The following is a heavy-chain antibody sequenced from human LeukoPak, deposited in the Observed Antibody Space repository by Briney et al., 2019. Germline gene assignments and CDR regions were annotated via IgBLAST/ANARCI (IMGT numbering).Heavy chain of an antibody. CDR3: ARGVVPAADDAFDI. CDR2: ISYDGSNK. D-gene: IGHD2-2*01. V-gene: IGHV3-30-3*01. Sequence: GGSLRLSCAASGFTFSSYAMHWVRQAPGKGLEWVAVISYDGSNKYYADSVKGRFTISRDNSKNTLYLQMNSLRAEDTAVYYCARGVVPAADDAFDIWGQGTMVTVSS. CDR1: GFTFSSYA. J-gene: IGHJ3*02.